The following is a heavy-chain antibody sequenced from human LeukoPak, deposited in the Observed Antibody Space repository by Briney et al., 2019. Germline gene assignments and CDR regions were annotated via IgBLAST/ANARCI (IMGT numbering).Heavy chain of an antibody. CDR2: VYWDDDK. D-gene: IGHD3-10*01. Sequence: SGPTLVNPTQTLTLTRTFSGFSLSTSGVGVGWIRQPPGKALEWLALVYWDDDKHYSPSLKSRLTITRDTSKNQVVLTMTNMDPVDTASYYCASYFGSGSNTVFDYWGQGTLVTVSS. V-gene: IGHV2-5*02. CDR1: GFSLSTSGVG. CDR3: ASYFGSGSNTVFDY. J-gene: IGHJ4*02.